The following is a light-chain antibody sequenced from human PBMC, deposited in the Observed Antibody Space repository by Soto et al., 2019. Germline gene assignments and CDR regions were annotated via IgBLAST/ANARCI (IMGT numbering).Light chain of an antibody. CDR1: SSDVGAYNY. CDR3: SSYSTSTTRSVV. Sequence: QSALTQPASVSGSPGQSITISCTGTSSDVGAYNYVSWYQQHPGTAPKLMIYGVTNRPSGVSNRFSGSKSGNTASLTISGLQAEDEADYYCSSYSTSTTRSVVFGGGTKLTVL. V-gene: IGLV2-14*01. CDR2: GVT. J-gene: IGLJ2*01.